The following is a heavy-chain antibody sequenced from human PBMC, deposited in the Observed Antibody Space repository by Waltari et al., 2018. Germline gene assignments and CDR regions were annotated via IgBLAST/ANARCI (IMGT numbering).Heavy chain of an antibody. V-gene: IGHV3-49*03. CDR1: GFTFGDYA. CDR3: TRGYGRAAAVPFDY. Sequence: EVQLVESGGGLVQPGRSLRLSCTASGFTFGDYAMSWFRQAPGKGLEWVGFIRSKAYGGTTEYAASVKGRFTISRDDSKSIAYLQMNSLKTEDTAVYYCTRGYGRAAAVPFDYWGQGTLVTVSS. CDR2: IRSKAYGGTT. J-gene: IGHJ4*02. D-gene: IGHD6-13*01.